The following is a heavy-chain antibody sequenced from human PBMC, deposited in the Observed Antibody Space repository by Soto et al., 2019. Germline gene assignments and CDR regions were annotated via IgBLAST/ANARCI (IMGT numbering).Heavy chain of an antibody. D-gene: IGHD4-4*01. V-gene: IGHV3-48*02. CDR2: ISSGSGTM. J-gene: IGHJ6*02. CDR3: ARPEKTTAYYYYAVDV. CDR1: GFTFSDYN. Sequence: EVQLVESGGGLVQPGGSLRLSCAASGFTFSDYNMNWVRQAPGKGLEWLSHISSGSGTMYYADSVKGRFTISRDNARSLMYRQMDSLRDEDTAVYYCARPEKTTAYYYYAVDVWGQGTTVTVSS.